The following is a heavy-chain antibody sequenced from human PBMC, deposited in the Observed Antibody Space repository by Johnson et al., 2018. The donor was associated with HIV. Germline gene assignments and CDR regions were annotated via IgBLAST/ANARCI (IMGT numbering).Heavy chain of an antibody. D-gene: IGHD5-18*01. V-gene: IGHV3-66*02. CDR2: IFSVGNT. CDR1: GITVSSNY. J-gene: IGHJ3*02. CDR3: ARDGRDMVTRGAFDI. Sequence: EQLVESGGALVQPGGSLRLSCAASGITVSSNYMSWVRQAPGKGLEWVSVIFSVGNTYYTDSVRGRFTISRDNSNNMVYLQMNSLRPEDTAVYYCARDGRDMVTRGAFDIWGQGTVVTVSS.